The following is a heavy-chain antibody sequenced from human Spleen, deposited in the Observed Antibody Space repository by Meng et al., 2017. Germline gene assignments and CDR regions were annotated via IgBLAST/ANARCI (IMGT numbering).Heavy chain of an antibody. J-gene: IGHJ5*02. Sequence: GGSLRLSCEGSGFTFSNAYMTWVRQVPGKRLEWVGRIKSKPDGETIDYAAPVKGRFTISRDDSKNTVYLQMNSLKSEDTAVYYCTTDLTMVRGVIFPWGQGTLVTVSS. CDR2: IKSKPDGETI. D-gene: IGHD3-10*01. V-gene: IGHV3-15*01. CDR3: TTDLTMVRGVIFP. CDR1: GFTFSNAY.